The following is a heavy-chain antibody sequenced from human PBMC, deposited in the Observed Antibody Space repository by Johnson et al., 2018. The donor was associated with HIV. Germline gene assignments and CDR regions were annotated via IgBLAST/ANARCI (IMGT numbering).Heavy chain of an antibody. CDR3: AKDCVGVWWSRAFDI. J-gene: IGHJ3*02. Sequence: VQLVESGGGLVQPGGSLRLSCAASGFTFSDYYMSWIRQAPGKGLEWVSVIYSGGNTYYADSVKGRFTISRDNSKNTLYRQMNSLRAEDTAVYYCAKDCVGVWWSRAFDIWGQGTKVTVSS. CDR2: IYSGGNT. CDR1: GFTFSDYY. V-gene: IGHV3-66*01. D-gene: IGHD2-21*01.